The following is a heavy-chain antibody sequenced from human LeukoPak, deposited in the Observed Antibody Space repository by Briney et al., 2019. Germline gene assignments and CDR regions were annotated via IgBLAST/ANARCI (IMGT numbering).Heavy chain of an antibody. CDR1: GYGFSSYW. CDR2: IFPHDSDT. D-gene: IGHD6-13*01. V-gene: IGHV5-51*01. CDR3: ARRPAGRAGFDL. Sequence: PGASLKISCQGSGYGFSSYWIGWVRQLPGKGLGWMGVIFPHDSDTTYSPSFQGQISFSADRSINTAYLQWHSLKASDTAIYYCARRPAGRAGFDLWGQGTLVIVSA. J-gene: IGHJ3*01.